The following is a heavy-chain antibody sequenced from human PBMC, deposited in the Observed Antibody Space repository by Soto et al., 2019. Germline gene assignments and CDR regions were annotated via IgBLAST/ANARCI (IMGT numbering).Heavy chain of an antibody. CDR2: IIPIFGTA. CDR3: ARDPGYSSSWIGWFDP. V-gene: IGHV1-69*13. D-gene: IGHD6-13*01. CDR1: GGTFSSYA. Sequence: SVKVSCKASGGTFSSYAISWVRQAPGQGLEWMGGIIPIFGTANYAQKFQGRVTITADESTSTAYMELSSLRSEDTAVYYCARDPGYSSSWIGWFDPWGQGTMVTVYS. J-gene: IGHJ5*02.